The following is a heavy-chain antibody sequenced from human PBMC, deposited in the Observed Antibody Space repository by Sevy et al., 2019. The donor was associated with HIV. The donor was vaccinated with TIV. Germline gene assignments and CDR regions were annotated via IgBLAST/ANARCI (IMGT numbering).Heavy chain of an antibody. J-gene: IGHJ6*02. CDR2: ISWDGGST. CDR1: GFTFDDYT. V-gene: IGHV3-43*01. CDR3: AKNAIAARYYYYYCMDV. Sequence: GGSLRLSCAASGFTFDDYTMHWVRQAPGKGLEWVSLISWDGGSTYYADSVKGRFTISRDNSKNSLYLQMNSLRTEDTALYYCAKNAIAARYYYYYCMDVWGQGTTVTVSS. D-gene: IGHD6-6*01.